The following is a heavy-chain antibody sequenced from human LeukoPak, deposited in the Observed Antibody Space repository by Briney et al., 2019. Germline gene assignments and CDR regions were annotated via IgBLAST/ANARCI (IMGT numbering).Heavy chain of an antibody. D-gene: IGHD3-22*01. Sequence: SETLSLTCTVSGGSISSYYWSWIRQPPGKGLEWIGYIYYSGSTYYNPSLKSRVTISVDTSKNQFSLKLSSVTAADTAVYYCATGEHDKDAFDIWGQGTMVTVSS. J-gene: IGHJ3*02. CDR3: ATGEHDKDAFDI. CDR2: IYYSGST. V-gene: IGHV4-59*06. CDR1: GGSISSYY.